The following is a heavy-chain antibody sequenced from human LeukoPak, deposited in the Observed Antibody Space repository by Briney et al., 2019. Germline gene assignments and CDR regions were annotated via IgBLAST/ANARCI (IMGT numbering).Heavy chain of an antibody. CDR3: AKRPPFDY. CDR1: GFTFNTYA. J-gene: IGHJ4*02. V-gene: IGHV3-23*01. Sequence: GSLRLSCAASGFTFNTYAMSWVRQAPGKGLEWVSAISDSGGRTYYADSVKGRFTVSRDNSKNTLYLQLNSLRAEDTAVYYCAKRPPFDYWGQGTLVTVSS. D-gene: IGHD1-14*01. CDR2: ISDSGGRT.